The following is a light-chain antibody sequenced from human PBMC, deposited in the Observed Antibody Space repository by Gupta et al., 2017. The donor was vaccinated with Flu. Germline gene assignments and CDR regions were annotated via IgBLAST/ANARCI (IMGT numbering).Light chain of an antibody. CDR1: QNIGSK. Sequence: TTLSVSPGERATRSCRTSQNIGSKFAWYQQKPGQAPRLLIYGASTRATGVPARFSGSGSGTEFTLTISSLQSEDFAVYYCQQYNDWFLYTFGQGTKLEIK. V-gene: IGKV3-15*01. CDR3: QQYNDWFLYT. CDR2: GAS. J-gene: IGKJ2*01.